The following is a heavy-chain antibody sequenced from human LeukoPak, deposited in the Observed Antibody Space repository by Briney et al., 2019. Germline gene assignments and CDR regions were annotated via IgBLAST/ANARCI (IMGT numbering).Heavy chain of an antibody. J-gene: IGHJ5*02. CDR1: GGSIGTNNYY. V-gene: IGHV4-39*07. D-gene: IGHD6-6*01. CDR3: ARVWAARTYNWFDP. Sequence: PSETLSLTCTVSGGSIGTNNYYWSWIRQPPGKGLEWIGEINHSGSTNYNPSLKSRVTISVDTSKNQFSLKLSSVTAADTAVYYCARVWAARTYNWFDPWGQGTLVTVSS. CDR2: INHSGST.